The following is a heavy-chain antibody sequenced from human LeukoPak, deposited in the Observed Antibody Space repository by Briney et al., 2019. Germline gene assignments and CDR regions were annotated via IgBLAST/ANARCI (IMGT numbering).Heavy chain of an antibody. CDR3: ASVRYYYYYMDV. J-gene: IGHJ6*03. CDR1: GYTLTELS. V-gene: IGHV1-24*01. CDR2: FDPEDGET. Sequence: ASVKVSCKVSGYTLTELSMHWVRQAPGKGLEWMGGFDPEDGETIYAQKFQGRVTMTEDTSTDTAYMELSSLRSEDTAVYYCASVRYYYYYMDVRGKGTTVTVSS.